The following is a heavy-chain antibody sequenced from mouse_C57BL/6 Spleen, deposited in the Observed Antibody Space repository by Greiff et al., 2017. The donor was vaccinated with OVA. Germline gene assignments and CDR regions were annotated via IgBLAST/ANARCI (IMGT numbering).Heavy chain of an antibody. CDR3: ARVGYYGSSYVGYFDV. J-gene: IGHJ1*03. CDR2: IYPGDGDT. CDR1: GYAFSSYW. Sequence: VQLQQSGAELVKPGASVKISCKASGYAFSSYWMNWVKQRPGKGLEWIGQIYPGDGDTNYNGKFKGKATLTADKSSSTAYMQLSSLTSEDSAVYFCARVGYYGSSYVGYFDVWGTGTTVTVSS. D-gene: IGHD1-1*01. V-gene: IGHV1-80*01.